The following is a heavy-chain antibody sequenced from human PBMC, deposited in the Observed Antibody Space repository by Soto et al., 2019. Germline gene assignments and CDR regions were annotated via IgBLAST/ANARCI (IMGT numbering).Heavy chain of an antibody. CDR1: GGSFSGYY. V-gene: IGHV4-34*01. J-gene: IGHJ6*03. CDR3: ARVPIFGVVTDYYYYYMDV. CDR2: INHSGST. Sequence: LSLTCAVYGGSFSGYYWSWIRQPPGKGLEWIGEINHSGSTNYNPSLKSRVTISVDTSKNQFSLKLSSVTAADTAVYYCARVPIFGVVTDYYYYYMDVWGKGTTVTVSS. D-gene: IGHD3-3*01.